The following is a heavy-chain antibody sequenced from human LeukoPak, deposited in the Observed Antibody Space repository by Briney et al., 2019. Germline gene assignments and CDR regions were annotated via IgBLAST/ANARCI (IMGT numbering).Heavy chain of an antibody. CDR2: ISGSGGST. Sequence: GGSLRLSCAASGITFSSYAMSWVRQAPGKGLEWVSAISGSGGSTYYADSVKGRFTISRDNSKNTLYLQMNSLRAEDTAVYYCAKRRIQLWLPFDYWGQGTLVTVSS. D-gene: IGHD5-18*01. CDR1: GITFSSYA. J-gene: IGHJ4*02. V-gene: IGHV3-23*01. CDR3: AKRRIQLWLPFDY.